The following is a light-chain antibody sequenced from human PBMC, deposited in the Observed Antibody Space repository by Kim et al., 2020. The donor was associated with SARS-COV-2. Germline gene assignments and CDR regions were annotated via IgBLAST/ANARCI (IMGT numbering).Light chain of an antibody. V-gene: IGLV4-69*02. CDR2: LHSDGSL. CDR1: SGHSTYA. J-gene: IGLJ2*01. Sequence: QLVLTQSPSASASLGASVKLTCSLNSGHSTYAVAWHQQHPEKGPRYLMKLHSDGSLTKADGIPDRFSGSTSGAERHLSISSLQSEDEADYYCQTWGTGIPVFGGGTKLTVL. CDR3: QTWGTGIPV.